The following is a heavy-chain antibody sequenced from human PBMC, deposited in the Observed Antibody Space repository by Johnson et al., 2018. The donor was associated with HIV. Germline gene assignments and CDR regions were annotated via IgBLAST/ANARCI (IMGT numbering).Heavy chain of an antibody. CDR3: AKATGGYWGDDFDI. V-gene: IGHV3-73*01. D-gene: IGHD2-8*02. CDR1: GFTFSGSA. CDR2: IRSRANNYAT. J-gene: IGHJ3*02. Sequence: VQLVESGGGLVQPGGSLKVSCEASGFTFSGSAMHWVRQASGKGLEWVGLIRSRANNYATAYGASVKGRFTISRDDSKNTAYLQMNSLKTEDTAVYYCAKATGGYWGDDFDIWGQGTMVTVSS.